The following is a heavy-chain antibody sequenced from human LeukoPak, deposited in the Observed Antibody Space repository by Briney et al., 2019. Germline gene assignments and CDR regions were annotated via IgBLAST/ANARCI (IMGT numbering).Heavy chain of an antibody. CDR3: ARDRFLEWGNWFAP. CDR1: GFTFSSNA. V-gene: IGHV3-30-3*01. Sequence: PGGSLRLSCAASGFTFSSNAMHWVRQAPGKGLEWVAVISYDGSNNYYADSVKGRLTISRDNSKNTLYLQMNSPRAEDTAVYYCARDRFLEWGNWFAPWGQGTLVTVSS. D-gene: IGHD3-3*01. CDR2: ISYDGSNN. J-gene: IGHJ5*02.